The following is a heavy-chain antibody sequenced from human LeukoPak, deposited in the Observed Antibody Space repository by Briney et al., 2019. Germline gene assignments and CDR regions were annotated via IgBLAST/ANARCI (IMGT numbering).Heavy chain of an antibody. V-gene: IGHV3-48*02. CDR2: ISSSSSTI. CDR1: GFTFSSYS. Sequence: GESLRLSCAASGFTFSSYSMNWVRQAPGKGLEWVSYISSSSSTIYYADSVKGRFTISRDNAKNSLYLQMNSLRDEDTAVYYCGGVGGGYSYGFDYWGQGTLVTVSS. D-gene: IGHD5-18*01. J-gene: IGHJ4*02. CDR3: GGVGGGYSYGFDY.